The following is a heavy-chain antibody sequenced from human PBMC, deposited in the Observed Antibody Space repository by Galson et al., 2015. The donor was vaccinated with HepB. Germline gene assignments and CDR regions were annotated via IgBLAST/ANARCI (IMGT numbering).Heavy chain of an antibody. J-gene: IGHJ4*02. CDR2: INPSGGSA. D-gene: IGHD6-19*01. CDR3: ATGRQWLALDH. Sequence: SVKVSCKATGDSFTYYYIHWVRQAPGQGLEWMGIINPSGGSASYAQEFQGRVTVTKDTSTGTVYMGMSSLTSEDTALYYCATGRQWLALDHWGQGVLVTV. CDR1: GDSFTYYY. V-gene: IGHV1-46*01.